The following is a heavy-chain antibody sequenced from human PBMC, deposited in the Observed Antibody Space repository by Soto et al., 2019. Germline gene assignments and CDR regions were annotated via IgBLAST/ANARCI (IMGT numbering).Heavy chain of an antibody. J-gene: IGHJ3*02. CDR1: GYTFTGYY. D-gene: IGHD1-26*01. V-gene: IGHV1-2*04. CDR2: INPNSGGT. Sequence: GASVKLSCKASGYTFTGYYMHWVRQAPGQGLEWMGWINPNSGGTNYAQKFQGWVTMTRDTSISTAYMELSRLRSDDTAVYYCAREVWELPNAFDIWGQGTMVTVSS. CDR3: AREVWELPNAFDI.